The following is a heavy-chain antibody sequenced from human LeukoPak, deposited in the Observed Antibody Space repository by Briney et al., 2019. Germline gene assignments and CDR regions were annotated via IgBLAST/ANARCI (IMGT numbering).Heavy chain of an antibody. Sequence: GGSLRLSCAASGFTFSNAWMSWVRQAPGKGLEWVGRIKSKTDGGTTDYAAPVKGRFTISRDNSKNTLYLQMNSLRAEDTAVYYCARDQDTWIQLWSPNFDYWGQGTLVTVSS. V-gene: IGHV3-15*01. CDR2: IKSKTDGGTT. CDR1: GFTFSNAW. CDR3: ARDQDTWIQLWSPNFDY. J-gene: IGHJ4*02. D-gene: IGHD5-18*01.